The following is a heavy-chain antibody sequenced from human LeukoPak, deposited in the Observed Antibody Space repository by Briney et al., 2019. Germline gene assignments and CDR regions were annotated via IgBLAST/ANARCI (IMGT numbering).Heavy chain of an antibody. V-gene: IGHV3-7*01. D-gene: IGHD3-3*01. Sequence: GGSLRLSCAASGFTFSSYWMTWVRQAPGKGLEWVANIRGDGSERFYVGYLKGRFTISRDNAKNTLYLQMNSQRVDDTAVYYCVREGAQQGRPWSGWYPFDFWGQGILVTVSS. J-gene: IGHJ4*02. CDR1: GFTFSSYW. CDR3: VREGAQQGRPWSGWYPFDF. CDR2: IRGDGSER.